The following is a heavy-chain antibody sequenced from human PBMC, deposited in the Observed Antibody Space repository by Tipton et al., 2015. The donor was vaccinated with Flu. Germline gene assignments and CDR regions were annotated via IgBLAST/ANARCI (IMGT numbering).Heavy chain of an antibody. D-gene: IGHD2-2*01. CDR1: GGSISSYY. CDR2: IYTSGST. J-gene: IGHJ6*03. V-gene: IGHV4-4*07. CDR3: ARDGGGRGIVVVPAGRGPSYYYYYMDV. Sequence: TLSLTCTVSGGSISSYYWSWIRQPAGKGLEWIGRIYTSGSTNYNPSLKSRVTMSVDTSKNQFSLKLSSVTAADTAVYYCARDGGGRGIVVVPAGRGPSYYYYYMDVWGKGTTVTVSS.